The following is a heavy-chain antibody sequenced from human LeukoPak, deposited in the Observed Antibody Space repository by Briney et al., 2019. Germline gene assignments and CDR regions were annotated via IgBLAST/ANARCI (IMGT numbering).Heavy chain of an antibody. CDR3: ARVLKGYYDS. CDR2: IYSGGST. J-gene: IGHJ4*02. V-gene: IGHV3-53*01. Sequence: GGSLRPSCAASGFTVSSNYMSWVRQAPGKGLEWVSVIYSGGSTYYADSVKGRFTISRDNSKNTLYLQMNSLRAEDTAVYYCARVLKGYYDSWGQGTLVTVSS. D-gene: IGHD3-22*01. CDR1: GFTVSSNY.